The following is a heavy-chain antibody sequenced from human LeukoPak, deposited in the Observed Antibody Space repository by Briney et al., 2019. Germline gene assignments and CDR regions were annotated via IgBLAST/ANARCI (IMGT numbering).Heavy chain of an antibody. CDR1: GYTFTTYG. J-gene: IGHJ5*02. D-gene: IGHD5-18*01. CDR2: ISPYDGDT. V-gene: IGHV1-18*01. CDR3: ARGSLDTAGP. Sequence: ASVKVSCKTSGYTFTTYGVTWVRQAPGQGLEWMGWISPYDGDTKYAQKFQGRVTMTTDTSTTTAYMELRSLRSDDTAVYYCARGSLDTAGPWGQGTLVTVSS.